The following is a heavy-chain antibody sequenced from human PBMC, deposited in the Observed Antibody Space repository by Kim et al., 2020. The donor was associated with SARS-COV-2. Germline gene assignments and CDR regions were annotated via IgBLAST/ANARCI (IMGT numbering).Heavy chain of an antibody. D-gene: IGHD6-13*01. J-gene: IGHJ4*02. CDR1: GFTFSSYW. CDR3: ARALAAARNLSPLSY. Sequence: GGSLRLSCAASGFTFSSYWLGWVRQAPGNGLEWVANIKQDGGDKYYVDSVKGRFTISRDNAKNSVFLQMNSLRVEDTAVYYCARALAAARNLSPLSYWGQGTLVTVSS. CDR2: IKQDGGDK. V-gene: IGHV3-7*03.